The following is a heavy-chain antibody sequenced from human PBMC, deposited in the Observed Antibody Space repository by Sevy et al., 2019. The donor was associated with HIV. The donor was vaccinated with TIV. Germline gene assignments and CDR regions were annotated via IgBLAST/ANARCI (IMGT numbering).Heavy chain of an antibody. CDR3: ARGNVATAGRNFDY. V-gene: IGHV5-51*01. D-gene: IGHD6-13*01. Sequence: GESLKISCKGYGYTFTTYWIGWVRQMPGKGLEWMGIIYPGDSDTRYSPSFQGQVTISADKSIGTAYLQWSSLEASDTAMYYCARGNVATAGRNFDYWGPGTLVTVSS. CDR2: IYPGDSDT. J-gene: IGHJ4*02. CDR1: GYTFTTYW.